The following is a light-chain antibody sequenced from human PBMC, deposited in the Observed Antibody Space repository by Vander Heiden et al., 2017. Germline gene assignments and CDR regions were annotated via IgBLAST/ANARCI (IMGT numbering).Light chain of an antibody. CDR1: QSSSSTY. CDR2: GAS. Sequence: EIVLTQSPGTLSLSPGERATLSCRASQSSSSTYLAWYQQKPGQAPRLLIYGASSMPTGIPDKFSGSGSGTDFTLTISRLEPDDFAVFYCQQYSDSLRTFGQGTKVDIK. J-gene: IGKJ1*01. V-gene: IGKV3-20*01. CDR3: QQYSDSLRT.